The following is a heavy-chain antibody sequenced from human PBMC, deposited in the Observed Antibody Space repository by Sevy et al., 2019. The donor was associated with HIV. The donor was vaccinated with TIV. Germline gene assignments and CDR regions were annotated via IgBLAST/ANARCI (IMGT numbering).Heavy chain of an antibody. CDR3: ARDGGYYDNGIDP. D-gene: IGHD3-22*01. V-gene: IGHV3-48*03. CDR2: ISSSGNTI. J-gene: IGHJ5*02. CDR1: GFTFSSYE. Sequence: GGSLRLSCEASGFTFSSYEMNWVRQAPGKGLEWVSSISSSGNTIYYADSVKGRFTISSDNAKNSLYLQMNSLRAEDVARYYCARDGGYYDNGIDPWGQGTLVTVSS.